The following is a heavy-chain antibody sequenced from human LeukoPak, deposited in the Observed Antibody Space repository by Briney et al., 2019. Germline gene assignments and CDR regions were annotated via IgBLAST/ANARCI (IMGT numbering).Heavy chain of an antibody. CDR2: IYYSGST. V-gene: IGHV4-39*01. D-gene: IGHD3-16*01. CDR1: GGSISSSSYY. CDR3: ARHPQRRLGETTSGPYYYAMDV. J-gene: IGHJ6*02. Sequence: PSETLSLTCTVSGGSISSSSYYWAWIRQPPGKGLEWIGTIYYSGSTYYNPSLKSRVTISVDTSKNQFSLKLGSVTAADTAVYYCARHPQRRLGETTSGPYYYAMDVWGQGTTVTVSS.